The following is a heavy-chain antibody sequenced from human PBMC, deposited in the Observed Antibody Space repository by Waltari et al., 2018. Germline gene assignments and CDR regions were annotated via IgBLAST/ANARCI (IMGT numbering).Heavy chain of an antibody. CDR1: GYTFTSYG. J-gene: IGHJ6*02. Sequence: QVQLVQSGAEVKKPGASVKVSCKASGYTFTSYGISWVRQAPGQGLEWMGWISAYNGNTNYAQKLQGRVTMTTDTSTSTAYMGLRSLRSDDTAVYYCARAKGDCSSTSCYKGYYYYGMDVWGQGTTVTVSS. CDR3: ARAKGDCSSTSCYKGYYYYGMDV. D-gene: IGHD2-2*02. V-gene: IGHV1-18*04. CDR2: ISAYNGNT.